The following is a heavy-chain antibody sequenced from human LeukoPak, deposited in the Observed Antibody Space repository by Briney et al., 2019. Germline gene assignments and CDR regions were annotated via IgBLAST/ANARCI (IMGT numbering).Heavy chain of an antibody. CDR1: GYTFTGYY. CDR3: ARGPGYSSSWYLIILDY. CDR2: INPNSGGT. J-gene: IGHJ4*02. Sequence: ASVKVSCKASGYTFTGYYMHWVRQAPGQGLEWMGRINPNSGGTNYAQKFQGRVTMTRDTSISTAYMELSRLRSDDTAVYYCARGPGYSSSWYLIILDYWGQGTLVTVSS. D-gene: IGHD6-13*01. V-gene: IGHV1-2*06.